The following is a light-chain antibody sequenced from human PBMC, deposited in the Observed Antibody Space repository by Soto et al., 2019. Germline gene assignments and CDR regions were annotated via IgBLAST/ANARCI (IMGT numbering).Light chain of an antibody. CDR3: CSYACRYTLI. Sequence: QSVLTQPRSVSGSPGQSVTISCTGTSSDVGGYNYVSWYQKYPGKAPKLMIYDVSKRPSGVPDRFSGSKSGNTASLTISGLQAEDETDYYCCSYACRYTLIFGGGTKLTVL. CDR2: DVS. V-gene: IGLV2-11*01. CDR1: SSDVGGYNY. J-gene: IGLJ2*01.